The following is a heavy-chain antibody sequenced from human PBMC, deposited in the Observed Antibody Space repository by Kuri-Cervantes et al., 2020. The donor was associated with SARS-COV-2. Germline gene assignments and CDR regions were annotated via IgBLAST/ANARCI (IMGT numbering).Heavy chain of an antibody. CDR2: IKQDGSEK. V-gene: IGHV3-7*01. J-gene: IGHJ4*02. Sequence: GESLKICCAASGFTFSSYWMSWVRQAPGKGLEWVANIKQDGSEKYYVESVQGRFTITRDNATNSLYLQMNSLRAEDTAVYFCARDRYSSRCIDYWGQGTLVTVSS. CDR3: ARDRYSSRCIDY. CDR1: GFTFSSYW. D-gene: IGHD6-13*01.